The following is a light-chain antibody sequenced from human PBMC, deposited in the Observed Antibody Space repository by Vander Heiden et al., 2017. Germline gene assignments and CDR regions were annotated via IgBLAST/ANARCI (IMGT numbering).Light chain of an antibody. Sequence: EIVLTQSPGTLSLSPGTRATLSCRASQSVSSSLAWYQQKPGQAPRLLIYDASNRATGIPARFSGGGSGTDFTLTISSLEPEDFAVYYCQQRSNWPGTFGGGTKVEIK. J-gene: IGKJ4*01. CDR3: QQRSNWPGT. CDR2: DAS. CDR1: QSVSSS. V-gene: IGKV3-11*01.